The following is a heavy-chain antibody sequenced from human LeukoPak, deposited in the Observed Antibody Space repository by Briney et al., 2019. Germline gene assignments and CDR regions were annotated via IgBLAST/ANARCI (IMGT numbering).Heavy chain of an antibody. CDR3: ARDLSSGWKEFDY. D-gene: IGHD6-19*01. V-gene: IGHV4-59*12. CDR1: GGSISSYY. J-gene: IGHJ4*02. CDR2: IYYSGST. Sequence: SETLSLTCSVSGGSISSYYWSWIRQPPGKGLEWIGYIYYSGSTNYNPSLKSRVTISVDTSKNQFSLRLSSVTAADTAVYYCARDLSSGWKEFDYWGQGTLVTVSS.